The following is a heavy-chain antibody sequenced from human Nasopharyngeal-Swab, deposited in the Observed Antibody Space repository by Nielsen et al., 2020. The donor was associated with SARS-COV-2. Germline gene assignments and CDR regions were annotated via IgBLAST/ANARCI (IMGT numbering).Heavy chain of an antibody. CDR1: GGSISSYY. J-gene: IGHJ1*01. V-gene: IGHV4-59*08. Sequence: SETLSLTCTVSGGSISSYYWSWIRQPPGKGLEWIGYIYYSGSANYNPSLKSRVTISVDTSKNQFSLKLSSVTAADTAVYYCARLGDGSGYYYPEYFQHWGQGTLVTVSS. CDR2: IYYSGSA. CDR3: ARLGDGSGYYYPEYFQH. D-gene: IGHD3-22*01.